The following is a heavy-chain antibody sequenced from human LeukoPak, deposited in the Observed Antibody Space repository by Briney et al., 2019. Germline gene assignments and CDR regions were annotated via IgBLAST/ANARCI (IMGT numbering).Heavy chain of an antibody. CDR1: GYRFTSYW. J-gene: IGHJ3*02. CDR2: IYPGDSDT. V-gene: IGHV5-51*01. CDR3: AARDFWSGPAAFDI. Sequence: PGESLKISCKVSGYRFTSYWIGWVRQMPGKGLECMWIIYPGDSDTRYSPSFQCQVTISADKSISTSYLQSCSLKASDTAMYYCAARDFWSGPAAFDIWGQGTMVTVSS. D-gene: IGHD3-3*01.